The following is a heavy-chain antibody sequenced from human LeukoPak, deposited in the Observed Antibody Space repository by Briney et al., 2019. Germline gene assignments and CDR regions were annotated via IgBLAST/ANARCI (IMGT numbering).Heavy chain of an antibody. CDR1: GFTVSSNY. J-gene: IGHJ3*02. D-gene: IGHD3-16*01. Sequence: GRSLRLSCAASGFTVSSNYMSWVRQAPGKGLEWVSVIYAGGSISYTDSVKGRFTISRDNSKNTLYLQMNSLRAEDTPVYYCARGDRDAFDIWGQGTMFTVSS. V-gene: IGHV3-53*01. CDR2: IYAGGSI. CDR3: ARGDRDAFDI.